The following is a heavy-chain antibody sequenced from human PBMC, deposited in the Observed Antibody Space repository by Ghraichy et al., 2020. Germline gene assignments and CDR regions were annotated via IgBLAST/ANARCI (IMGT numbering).Heavy chain of an antibody. J-gene: IGHJ6*02. Sequence: SETLSLTCADYGGSFSDYYWSWIRQPPGKGLEWIGEINYSGRTNYNPSLKSRVTISVDTSKKQFSLNLSSVTAADTAMYYCARVRVRIPGVTYYYGLDVWGQGTTVTVSS. CDR2: INYSGRT. CDR3: ARVRVRIPGVTYYYGLDV. D-gene: IGHD2-21*01. CDR1: GGSFSDYY. V-gene: IGHV4-34*01.